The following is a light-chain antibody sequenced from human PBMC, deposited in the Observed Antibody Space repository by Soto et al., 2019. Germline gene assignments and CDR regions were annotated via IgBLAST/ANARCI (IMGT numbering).Light chain of an antibody. CDR2: GAS. CDR3: QQYGSSPRT. CDR1: QSVSSSY. J-gene: IGKJ1*01. V-gene: IGKV3-20*01. Sequence: EIVLTQSPGTLSLSPGERATLSCRASQSVSSSYLAWYQQKPGQAPRLLIYGASSRATGIPDRFSGSGSGTDFTLTISRMEPEDFALYYCQQYGSSPRTFGQWTKVAIK.